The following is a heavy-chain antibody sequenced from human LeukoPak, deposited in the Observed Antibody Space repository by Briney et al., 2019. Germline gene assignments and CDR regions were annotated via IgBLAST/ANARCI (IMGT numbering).Heavy chain of an antibody. V-gene: IGHV3-23*01. Sequence: PGGSLRLSCAASGFTFSSYGMSWVRRAPGKGLEWVSAISGSGGSTYYADSVKGRFTISRDNSKNTLYLQMNSLRAEDTAVYYCAKMYSGYDLFDYWGQGTLVTVSS. D-gene: IGHD5-12*01. CDR3: AKMYSGYDLFDY. J-gene: IGHJ4*02. CDR2: ISGSGGST. CDR1: GFTFSSYG.